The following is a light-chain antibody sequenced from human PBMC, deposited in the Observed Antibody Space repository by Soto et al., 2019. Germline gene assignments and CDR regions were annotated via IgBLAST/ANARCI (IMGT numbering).Light chain of an antibody. CDR2: WAS. V-gene: IGKV4-1*01. CDR3: QQYYITPYT. CDR1: QSILHNSNNKNY. Sequence: DIVMTQSPDSLAVSLGERATINCKYSQSILHNSNNKNYLAWYKQKPGQPPKLLFYWASTRESGVPDRFSGSGSGADFTLTISSLQAEDVAVYYCQQYYITPYTFGQGTKLDI. J-gene: IGKJ2*01.